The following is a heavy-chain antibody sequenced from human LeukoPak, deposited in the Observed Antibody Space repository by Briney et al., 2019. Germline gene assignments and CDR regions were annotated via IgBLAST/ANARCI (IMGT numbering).Heavy chain of an antibody. CDR3: AGPQTGGDALNI. CDR1: GFTFDDYG. CDR2: ISWNGGST. V-gene: IGHV3-20*04. Sequence: GGSLRLSCAASGFTFDDYGMSWVRQAPGKGLEWVSGISWNGGSTGYADSVKGRFTISRDNAKNSLYLQMNSLRAEDTALYYCAGPQTGGDALNIWGQGTMVTVSS. J-gene: IGHJ3*02. D-gene: IGHD6-25*01.